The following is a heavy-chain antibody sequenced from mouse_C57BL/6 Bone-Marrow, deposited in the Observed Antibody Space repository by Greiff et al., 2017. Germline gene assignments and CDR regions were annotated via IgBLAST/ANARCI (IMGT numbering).Heavy chain of an antibody. Sequence: VTLVASGGGLVQPGESLKLSCESNEYEFPSHDMSLVRKTPGKRLELVAAINSDGGSTYYPDTMEGRFIISRDNTNKTLYRQMSRLRSEDTAVYYCARREVDGGYMDVWGTGTTVTVSS. D-gene: IGHD1-1*01. CDR3: ARREVDGGYMDV. V-gene: IGHV5-2*03. CDR1: EYEFPSHD. CDR2: INSDGGST. J-gene: IGHJ1*03.